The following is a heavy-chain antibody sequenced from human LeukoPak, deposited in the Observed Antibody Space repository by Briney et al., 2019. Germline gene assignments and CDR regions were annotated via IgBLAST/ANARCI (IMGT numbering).Heavy chain of an antibody. D-gene: IGHD7-27*01. Sequence: PSEPLSLTCTVSGGSISSDYWSWIRQSPGKGLEWIGYIYYSGTTSHNPSLKSRVTISLDTSKNQFSLKLSSVTAADTAVYYCARGANWGSPDYWGQGTLVTVAS. J-gene: IGHJ4*02. V-gene: IGHV4-59*01. CDR3: ARGANWGSPDY. CDR1: GGSISSDY. CDR2: IYYSGTT.